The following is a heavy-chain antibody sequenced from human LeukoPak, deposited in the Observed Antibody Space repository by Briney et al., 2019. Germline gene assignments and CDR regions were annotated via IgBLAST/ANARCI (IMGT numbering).Heavy chain of an antibody. CDR2: INPSGGST. CDR3: AHSYSSSIDY. Sequence: EASVKVSCKASGYTFTSYYMHWVRQAPGQGLEWMGIINPSGGSTGYAQKLQGRVTMTRDTSTSTVYMELSSLRSEDTAVYYCAHSYSSSIDYWGQGTLVTVSS. CDR1: GYTFTSYY. D-gene: IGHD6-6*01. J-gene: IGHJ4*02. V-gene: IGHV1-46*01.